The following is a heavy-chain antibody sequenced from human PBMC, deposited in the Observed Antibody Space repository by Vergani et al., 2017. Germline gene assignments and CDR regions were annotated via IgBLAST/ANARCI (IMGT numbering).Heavy chain of an antibody. D-gene: IGHD5/OR15-5a*01. CDR3: VKREVYDSYDY. J-gene: IGHJ4*02. CDR1: GFTFDDYA. Sequence: EVQLVESGGGLVQPGRSLRLSCAASGFTFDDYAMHWVRQAPGKGLEWVSGISWNSGSIGYADSVKGRFTISRDNAKNSLYLQMNSLRAEDTALYYCVKREVYDSYDYWGQGTLVTVSS. CDR2: ISWNSGSI. V-gene: IGHV3-9*01.